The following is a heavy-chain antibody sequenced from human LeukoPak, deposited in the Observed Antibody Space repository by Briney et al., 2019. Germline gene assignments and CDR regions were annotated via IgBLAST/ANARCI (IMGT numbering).Heavy chain of an antibody. CDR3: ARYPLGVRGGDWYFDL. J-gene: IGHJ2*01. Sequence: SETLSLTCTVSGGSISSSSYYWGWIRQPPGKGLEWIGSIYYSGSTYYNPSLKSRVTISVDTSKNQFSLKLSSVTAADTAVYYCARYPLGVRGGDWYFDLWGRGTLVTVSS. CDR2: IYYSGST. V-gene: IGHV4-39*07. CDR1: GGSISSSSYY. D-gene: IGHD3-16*01.